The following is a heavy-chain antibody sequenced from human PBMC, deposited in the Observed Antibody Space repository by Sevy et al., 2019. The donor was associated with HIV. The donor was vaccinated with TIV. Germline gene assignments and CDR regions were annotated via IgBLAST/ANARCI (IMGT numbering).Heavy chain of an antibody. CDR1: GGSISSYY. D-gene: IGHD3-3*01. V-gene: IGHV4-4*07. CDR3: ATEKSGYTNDAFDI. CDR2: IYTSGST. Sequence: SETLSLTCTVSGGSISSYYWSWIRQPAGKGLEWIGRIYTSGSTNYNPSLKSRVTMSVDTSKNQFSLKLSSVTAADTAVYYCATEKSGYTNDAFDIWGQGTMFTVSS. J-gene: IGHJ3*02.